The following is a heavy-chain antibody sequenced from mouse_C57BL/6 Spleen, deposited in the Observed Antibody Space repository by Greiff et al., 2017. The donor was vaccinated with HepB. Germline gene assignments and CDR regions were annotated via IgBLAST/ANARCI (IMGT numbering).Heavy chain of an antibody. CDR1: GYTFTSYW. CDR2: IHPSDSDT. D-gene: IGHD1-1*01. CDR3: AITTEAYYFDY. V-gene: IGHV1-74*01. J-gene: IGHJ2*01. Sequence: QVQLQQPGAELVKPGASVKVSCKASGYTFTSYWMHWVKQRPGQGLEWIGRIHPSDSDTNYNQKFKGKATLTVDKSSSTAYMQLSSLTSEDFAVFYGAITTEAYYFDYWGQDTTLTVTS.